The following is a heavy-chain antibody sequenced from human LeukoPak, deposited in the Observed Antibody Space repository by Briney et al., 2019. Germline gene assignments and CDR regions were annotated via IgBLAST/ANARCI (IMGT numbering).Heavy chain of an antibody. CDR1: GYTFSEYY. CDR2: IDPSTGGT. Sequence: ASVKVSCKTSGYTFSEYYIYWVRLAPGQGLGWMGWIDPSTGGTNYAQNFQGRVTMTRDTSTTTVYMELSSLKSDDTAVYHCARGNNYGSGSLFYGWGQGTLVTVSS. CDR3: ARGNNYGSGSLFYG. D-gene: IGHD3-10*01. V-gene: IGHV1-2*02. J-gene: IGHJ4*02.